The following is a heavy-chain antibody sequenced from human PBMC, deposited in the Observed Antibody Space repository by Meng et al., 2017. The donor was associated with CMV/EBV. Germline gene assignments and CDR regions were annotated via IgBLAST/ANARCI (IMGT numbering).Heavy chain of an antibody. V-gene: IGHV3-30*04. CDR1: GFTFSSYA. J-gene: IGHJ6*02. D-gene: IGHD2-2*02. CDR2: ISYDGSNK. CDR3: ASFYYCSSTSCYTENYYYYGMDV. Sequence: GESLKISCAASGFTFSSYAMHWVRQAPGKGLEWVAVISYDGSNKYYADSVKGRFTISRDNSKNTLYLQMNSLRAEDTAVYYCASFYYCSSTSCYTENYYYYGMDVWGQGTTVTVSS.